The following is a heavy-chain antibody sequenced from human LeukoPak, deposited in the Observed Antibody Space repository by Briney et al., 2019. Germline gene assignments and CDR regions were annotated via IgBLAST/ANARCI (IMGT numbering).Heavy chain of an antibody. CDR1: GGSISSGSYY. J-gene: IGHJ6*03. Sequence: PSETLSLTCTVSGGSISSGSYYWSWLRQPAGKGLEWIGRIYTSGSTNYNPSLKSRVTISVDTSKNQFSLKLSSVTAADTAVYYCARVQLLAFYYMDVWGKGTTVTVSS. D-gene: IGHD2-2*01. V-gene: IGHV4-61*02. CDR2: IYTSGST. CDR3: ARVQLLAFYYMDV.